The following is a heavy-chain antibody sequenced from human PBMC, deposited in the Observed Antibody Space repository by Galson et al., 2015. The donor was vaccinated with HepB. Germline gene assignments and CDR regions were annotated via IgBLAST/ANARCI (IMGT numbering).Heavy chain of an antibody. D-gene: IGHD3-10*01. Sequence: SVKVSCKASGGTFSSYAISWVRQAPGQGLEWMGRIIPILGIANYAQKFQGRVTITADKSTSTAYMELSSLRSEDTAVYYCARDKVPHYYGLGGGFDYWGQGTLVTASS. J-gene: IGHJ4*02. CDR2: IIPILGIA. CDR3: ARDKVPHYYGLGGGFDY. V-gene: IGHV1-69*04. CDR1: GGTFSSYA.